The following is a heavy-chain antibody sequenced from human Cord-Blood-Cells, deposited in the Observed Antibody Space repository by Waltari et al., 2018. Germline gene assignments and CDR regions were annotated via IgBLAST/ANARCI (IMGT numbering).Heavy chain of an antibody. V-gene: IGHV3-48*02. CDR3: AREGSRGRGLDY. CDR2: ISSSSSSTI. CDR1: GFTFSSYS. D-gene: IGHD6-19*01. J-gene: IGHJ4*02. Sequence: EVQLVESGGGLVQPGGSLRLSCAASGFTFSSYSMTWVRQAPGKGLEWVSYISSSSSSTIYYADSVKGRFTISRDNAKNSLYLQMNSLRDEDTAVYYCAREGSRGRGLDYWGQGTLVTVSS.